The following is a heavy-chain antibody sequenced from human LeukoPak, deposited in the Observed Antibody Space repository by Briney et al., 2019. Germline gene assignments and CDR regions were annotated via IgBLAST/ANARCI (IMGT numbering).Heavy chain of an antibody. CDR2: TNGSGST. CDR3: ARGGWELPEGYFDF. J-gene: IGHJ4*02. CDR1: GGSFSGHY. V-gene: IGHV4-34*01. Sequence: SQTLSLTCAVYGGSFSGHYWSWIRQSPGKGLEWIGETNGSGSTNYNPSLKSRVTISADTSKNQFSLKVASVTAADTAVYFCARGGWELPEGYFDFWGQGTLVTVSS. D-gene: IGHD1-26*01.